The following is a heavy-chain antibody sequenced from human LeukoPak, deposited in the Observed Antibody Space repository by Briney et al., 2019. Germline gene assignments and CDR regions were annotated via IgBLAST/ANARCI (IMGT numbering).Heavy chain of an antibody. CDR1: GGTFSSYA. CDR3: ARAGGDDILTGYPYYYGMDV. D-gene: IGHD3-9*01. V-gene: IGHV1-69*13. Sequence: ASVKVSCKASGGTFSSYAISWVRQAPGQGLEWMGGITPIFGTANYAQKFQGRVTITADESTSTAYMELSSLRSEDTAVYYCARAGGDDILTGYPYYYGMDVWGQGTMVTVSS. J-gene: IGHJ6*02. CDR2: ITPIFGTA.